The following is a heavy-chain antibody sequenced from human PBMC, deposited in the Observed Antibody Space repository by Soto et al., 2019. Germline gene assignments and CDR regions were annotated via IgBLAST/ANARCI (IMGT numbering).Heavy chain of an antibody. Sequence: SGPTLVNPTQPLTLTCIFSGFSLRTSGVGVGWIRQPPGKALEWLGFIYWNDDKRYSPSLKSRLTITKDTSKNQVVLTMTNMDPVDTATYYCAKSGSSGWYGWFDPWGQGTLVTVSS. J-gene: IGHJ5*02. V-gene: IGHV2-5*01. D-gene: IGHD6-19*01. CDR3: AKSGSSGWYGWFDP. CDR2: IYWNDDK. CDR1: GFSLRTSGVG.